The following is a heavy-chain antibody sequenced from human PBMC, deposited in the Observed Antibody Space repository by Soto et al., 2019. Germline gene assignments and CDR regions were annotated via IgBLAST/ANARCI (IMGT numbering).Heavy chain of an antibody. Sequence: GAAVKVSCKASGGTFSSYAISWVRQAPGQGLEWMGGIIPIFGTANYAQKFQGRVTITADESTSTAYMELSSLRSEDTAVYYCARYLDGYNSHWFDPWGQGTLVTAPQ. J-gene: IGHJ5*02. CDR2: IIPIFGTA. D-gene: IGHD5-12*01. V-gene: IGHV1-69*13. CDR3: ARYLDGYNSHWFDP. CDR1: GGTFSSYA.